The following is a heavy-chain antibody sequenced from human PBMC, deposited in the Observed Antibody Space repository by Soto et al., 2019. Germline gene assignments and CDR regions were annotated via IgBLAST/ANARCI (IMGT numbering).Heavy chain of an antibody. CDR1: GGSVSSGSYY. Sequence: PSETLSITRTVSGGSVSSGSYYWSWIRQPPGKGLEWIGYIYYSGSTNYNPPLKSRVTISVDTSKNQFSLKLSSVTAADTAVYYCATSSGYFDYYYGMDVWGQGTTVTVSS. D-gene: IGHD3-22*01. V-gene: IGHV4-61*01. CDR3: ATSSGYFDYYYGMDV. J-gene: IGHJ6*02. CDR2: IYYSGST.